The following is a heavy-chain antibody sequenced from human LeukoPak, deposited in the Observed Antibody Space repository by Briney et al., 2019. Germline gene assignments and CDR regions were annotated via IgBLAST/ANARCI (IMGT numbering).Heavy chain of an antibody. CDR1: GGSISSGSYY. J-gene: IGHJ4*02. Sequence: SQTLSLTCTVSGGSISSGSYYWSWIRQPAGKGLEWIGRIYTSGSTNYNPSLKSRVTISVDTSKNQFSLKLSSVTAADTAVYYCARGFWSGYETPDYFDYWGQGTLVTVSS. D-gene: IGHD3-3*01. CDR3: ARGFWSGYETPDYFDY. V-gene: IGHV4-61*02. CDR2: IYTSGST.